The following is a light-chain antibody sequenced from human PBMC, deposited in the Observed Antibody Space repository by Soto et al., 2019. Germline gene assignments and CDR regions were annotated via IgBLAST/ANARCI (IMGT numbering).Light chain of an antibody. Sequence: QSVLPQPASVSGSPGQSITISCTGTSSDVGGYNYVSWYQQHPGKAPKLMIYDVSNRPSGVSNRFSGSKSGNTASLTISGLQAEDEADYYCSSYTSSSNVFGTGPKVTVL. V-gene: IGLV2-14*01. CDR2: DVS. CDR1: SSDVGGYNY. J-gene: IGLJ1*01. CDR3: SSYTSSSNV.